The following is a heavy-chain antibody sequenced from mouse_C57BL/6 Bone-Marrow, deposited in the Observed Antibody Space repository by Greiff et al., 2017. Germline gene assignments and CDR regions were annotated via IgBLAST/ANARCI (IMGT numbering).Heavy chain of an antibody. J-gene: IGHJ2*01. D-gene: IGHD1-1*01. V-gene: IGHV5-6*01. CDR3: ARPTYYYGSSYPFDY. CDR1: GFTFSSYG. CDR2: ISSGGSYT. Sequence: EVKLVESGGDLVKPGGSLKLSCAASGFTFSSYGMSWVRQTPDKRLEWVATISSGGSYTYYPDSVKGRFTISRDNAKNTLYLQMSSLKSEDTAMYYCARPTYYYGSSYPFDYWGQGTTLTVSS.